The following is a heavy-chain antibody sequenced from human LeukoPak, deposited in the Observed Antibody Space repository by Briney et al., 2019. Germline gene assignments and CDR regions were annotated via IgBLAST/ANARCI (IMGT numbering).Heavy chain of an antibody. V-gene: IGHV3-30*02. Sequence: GGSLRLSCAASGFTFSSYGMHWVRQAPGKGLEWVAFIRYDGSNKNYADSVKGRFTISRDNSKNTLYLQMNSLRAEDTAVYYCAKGYGSGLYYYYMDVWGKGTTVTVSS. J-gene: IGHJ6*03. D-gene: IGHD3-10*01. CDR1: GFTFSSYG. CDR3: AKGYGSGLYYYYMDV. CDR2: IRYDGSNK.